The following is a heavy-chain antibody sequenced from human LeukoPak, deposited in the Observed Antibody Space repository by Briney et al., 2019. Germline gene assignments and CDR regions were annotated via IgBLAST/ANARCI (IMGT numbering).Heavy chain of an antibody. Sequence: GGSLRLSCTASEFTFSNYWMTWVRQAPGKGLEWVANIKQDGSERYYVDSVKGRFTISRDNAKNSLYLQMNSLRVEDTAFYYCAKDNRRHYTSGPNPDSLHWGQGALVTVSS. D-gene: IGHD6-19*01. J-gene: IGHJ4*02. CDR1: EFTFSNYW. CDR2: IKQDGSER. CDR3: AKDNRRHYTSGPNPDSLH. V-gene: IGHV3-7*03.